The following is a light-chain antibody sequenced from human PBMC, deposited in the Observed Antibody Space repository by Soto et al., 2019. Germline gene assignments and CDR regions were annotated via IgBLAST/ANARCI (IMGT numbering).Light chain of an antibody. CDR1: SSDVGGYNY. J-gene: IGLJ2*01. Sequence: SVLTQPASVSGSPGQSLTISCTGSSSDVGGYNYVSWYQQHPGKAPKLMIYEVSNRPSGISNRFSGSKSGNTASLTLSGLQAEDEADYYCSSYTSSSTLVFGGGTKLTVL. CDR2: EVS. CDR3: SSYTSSSTLV. V-gene: IGLV2-14*01.